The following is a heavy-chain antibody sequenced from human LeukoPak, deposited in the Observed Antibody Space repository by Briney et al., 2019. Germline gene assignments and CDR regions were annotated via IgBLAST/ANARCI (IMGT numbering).Heavy chain of an antibody. CDR3: AGSGAQPRYYYYYGMDV. J-gene: IGHJ6*02. Sequence: SETLSLTCAVYGGSFSGYYWSWIRQPPGKGLEWIGEINHSGSTNYNPSLKSRVTISVDTSKNQFSLKLSSVTAADTAVYYCAGSGAQPRYYYYYGMDVWGQGTTVTVSS. CDR2: INHSGST. CDR1: GGSFSGYY. V-gene: IGHV4-34*01. D-gene: IGHD3-10*01.